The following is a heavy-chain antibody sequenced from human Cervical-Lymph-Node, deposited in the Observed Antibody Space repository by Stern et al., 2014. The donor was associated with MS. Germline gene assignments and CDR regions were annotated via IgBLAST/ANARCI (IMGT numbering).Heavy chain of an antibody. CDR2: IDSYSGGA. D-gene: IGHD2-15*01. CDR1: GYRFTGYY. Sequence: QVQLVQSGAEVKKPGASVKVSCKASGYRFTGYYIHWVRRAPGQGLEWMGRIDSYSGGANYAQKFQGGLALTRDTSISTAYMELNSLRSADTAIYYCARQYCSGGRCHSSAYNYNGMDVWGQGTTVTVSS. V-gene: IGHV1-2*06. CDR3: ARQYCSGGRCHSSAYNYNGMDV. J-gene: IGHJ6*02.